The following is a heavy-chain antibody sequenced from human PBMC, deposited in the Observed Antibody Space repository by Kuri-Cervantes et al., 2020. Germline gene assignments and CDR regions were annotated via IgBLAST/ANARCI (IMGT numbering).Heavy chain of an antibody. CDR1: GGSISSYY. D-gene: IGHD6-13*01. CDR2: IYSSGSI. J-gene: IGHJ4*02. CDR3: ARAPSSIWLDY. V-gene: IGHV4-4*07. Sequence: SETLSLTCTVSGGSISSYYWSWIRQPAGKGLEWIGRIYSSGSINDNPSLRSRVTMSVDTSKNQVSLKLSSVTAADTAVYYCARAPSSIWLDYWGQGTLVTGSS.